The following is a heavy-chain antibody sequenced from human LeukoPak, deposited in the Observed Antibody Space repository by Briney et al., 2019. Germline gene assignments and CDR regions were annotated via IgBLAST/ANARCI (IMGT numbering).Heavy chain of an antibody. J-gene: IGHJ4*02. CDR2: INHSGST. CDR1: GGSFSGYY. V-gene: IGHV4-34*01. Sequence: PSETLSLTCAVYGGSFSGYYWSWIRQPPGKGLEWIGEINHSGSTNYNPSLKSRVTISVDTSKNQFSLKLSSVTAADTAVYYCARVTTVIIDYSGQGTLVPVSS. D-gene: IGHD4-23*01. CDR3: ARVTTVIIDY.